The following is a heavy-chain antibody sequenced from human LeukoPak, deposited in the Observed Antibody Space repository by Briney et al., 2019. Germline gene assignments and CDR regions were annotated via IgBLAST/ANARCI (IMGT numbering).Heavy chain of an antibody. D-gene: IGHD5-12*01. CDR2: INHSGGT. J-gene: IGHJ4*02. CDR3: ARGNSGYDF. CDR1: GGSFSGYY. Sequence: SETLSLTCAVYGGSFSGYYWSWIRQPPGKGLEWIGEINHSGGTNYNPSLKSRVTISVDTSKNQFSLKLSSVTAADTAVYYCARGNSGYDFWGQGTLVTVSS. V-gene: IGHV4-34*01.